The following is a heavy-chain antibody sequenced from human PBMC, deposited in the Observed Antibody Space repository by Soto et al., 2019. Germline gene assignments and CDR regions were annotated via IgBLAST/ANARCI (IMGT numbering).Heavy chain of an antibody. J-gene: IGHJ4*02. Sequence: EVQLVESGGGLVQPGGSLRLSCAASGFTFSNYWMSWVRQAPGKGLEWVANIKQDGSEKYYVDSVKGRLTISRDNTKNSLYLQMDSLRAEDTAVYYCATIGATIRNWGQGTLVTVSS. CDR2: IKQDGSEK. V-gene: IGHV3-7*01. D-gene: IGHD5-12*01. CDR1: GFTFSNYW. CDR3: ATIGATIRN.